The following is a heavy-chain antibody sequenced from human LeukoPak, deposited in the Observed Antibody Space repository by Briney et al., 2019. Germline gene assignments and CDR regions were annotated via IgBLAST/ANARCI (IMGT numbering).Heavy chain of an antibody. J-gene: IGHJ4*02. V-gene: IGHV3-23*01. Sequence: GGSLRLSCAASGFTFSSYAMSWVRQAPGKGLEWVSAISGSGGSTYYADSVKGRFTISRDNSKNTLYLQMNSLRAEDTAVYYCTKDPDIVGATGVDYWGQGTLVTVSS. CDR2: ISGSGGST. CDR1: GFTFSSYA. D-gene: IGHD1-26*01. CDR3: TKDPDIVGATGVDY.